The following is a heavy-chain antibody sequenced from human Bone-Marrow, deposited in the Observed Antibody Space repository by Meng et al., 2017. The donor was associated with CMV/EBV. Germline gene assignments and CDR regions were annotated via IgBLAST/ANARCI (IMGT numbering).Heavy chain of an antibody. D-gene: IGHD6-19*01. V-gene: IGHV4-34*01. CDR1: GFIFSDHY. CDR2: INHSGST. J-gene: IGHJ5*02. CDR3: ASGGMAVAGTGGWFDP. Sequence: ESLKISCAGSGFIFSDHYIDWVRQAPGKGLEWIGEINHSGSTNYNPSLKSRVTISVDTSKNQFSLKLSSVTAADTAVYYCASGGMAVAGTGGWFDPWGQGTLVTVSS.